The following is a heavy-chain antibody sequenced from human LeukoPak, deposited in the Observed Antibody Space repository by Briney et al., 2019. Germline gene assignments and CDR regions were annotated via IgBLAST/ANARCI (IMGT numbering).Heavy chain of an antibody. D-gene: IGHD5-24*01. J-gene: IGHJ4*02. V-gene: IGHV4-61*08. CDR2: IYYSGST. CDR1: GDSLSSRDYY. CDR3: ARGDGYNYEAHYFDY. Sequence: PSQTLSLTCSVSGDSLSSRDYYWSWIRQPPGKGLEWIGYIYYSGSTNYNPSLKSRVTISVDTSKNQFSLKLSSVTAADTAVYYCARGDGYNYEAHYFDYWGQGTLVTVSS.